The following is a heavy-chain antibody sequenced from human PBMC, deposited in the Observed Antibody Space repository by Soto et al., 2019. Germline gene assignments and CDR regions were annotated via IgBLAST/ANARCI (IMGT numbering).Heavy chain of an antibody. D-gene: IGHD5-12*01. CDR3: ARAPIEYSGYDWFWDLSGFDY. Sequence: QVQLQESGPGLVKPSQTLSLTCTVSGGSISSGGYYWSWIRQHPGKGLEWIGYIYYSGSTYYNPSLKSRVTISVDTSKNQFSLKLSSVTAADTAVYYCARAPIEYSGYDWFWDLSGFDYWGQGTLVTVSS. V-gene: IGHV4-31*03. CDR2: IYYSGST. CDR1: GGSISSGGYY. J-gene: IGHJ4*02.